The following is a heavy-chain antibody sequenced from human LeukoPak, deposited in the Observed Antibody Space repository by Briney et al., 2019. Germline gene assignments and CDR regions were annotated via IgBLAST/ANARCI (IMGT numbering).Heavy chain of an antibody. CDR1: GYTFTSYY. CDR3: ARAGQAPFGPAALSNFYYYYMDV. CDR2: INPRGGST. J-gene: IGHJ6*03. Sequence: ASVTVSCKASGYTFTSYYLHWVRQAPGQGLEWMGIINPRGGSTNYAQRFQGRVTMNRDTSTSTVYMEVSSLRSEDTAVYYCARAGQAPFGPAALSNFYYYYMDVWGKGTTVTISS. D-gene: IGHD2-2*01. V-gene: IGHV1-46*01.